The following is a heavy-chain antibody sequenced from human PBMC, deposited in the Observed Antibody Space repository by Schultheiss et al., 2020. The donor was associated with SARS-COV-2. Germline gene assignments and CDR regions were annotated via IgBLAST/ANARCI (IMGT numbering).Heavy chain of an antibody. Sequence: GGSLRLSCAASGFTFSSYAMHWVRQAPGKGLEWVAFISYDASNKFYADSVRGRFTISRDNSKNTLYLQMNSLRAEDMAVYYCARVGDGYKPFDYWGQGTLVTVSS. V-gene: IGHV3-30*01. D-gene: IGHD5-24*01. CDR2: ISYDASNK. J-gene: IGHJ4*02. CDR3: ARVGDGYKPFDY. CDR1: GFTFSSYA.